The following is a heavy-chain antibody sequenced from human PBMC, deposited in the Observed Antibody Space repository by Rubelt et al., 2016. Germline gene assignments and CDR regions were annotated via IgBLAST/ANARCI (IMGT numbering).Heavy chain of an antibody. CDR2: ISGGGGTT. V-gene: IGHV3-23*01. Sequence: YAMSWVRQAPGKGLECVSGISGGGGTTYYADSVKGRFTISRDDAKNSLSLQMNSLTAEDTAVYYCAGELRDVLLMVYAFEYWGQGTLVTVSS. D-gene: IGHD2-8*01. J-gene: IGHJ4*02. CDR1: YA. CDR3: AGELRDVLLMVYAFEY.